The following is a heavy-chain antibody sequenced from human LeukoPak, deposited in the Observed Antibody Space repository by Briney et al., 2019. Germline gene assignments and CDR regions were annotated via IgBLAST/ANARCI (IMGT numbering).Heavy chain of an antibody. Sequence: PGGSLRLSCAASGFTFSSYGMHWVRQAPGKGLEWVAVISYDGSNKYYADSVKGRFTISRDNSKNTLYLQMNSLRAEDAAVYYCAKTHKVYYYGSGSYPYFDYYYGMDVWGQGTTVTVSS. D-gene: IGHD3-10*01. CDR2: ISYDGSNK. J-gene: IGHJ6*02. V-gene: IGHV3-30*18. CDR1: GFTFSSYG. CDR3: AKTHKVYYYGSGSYPYFDYYYGMDV.